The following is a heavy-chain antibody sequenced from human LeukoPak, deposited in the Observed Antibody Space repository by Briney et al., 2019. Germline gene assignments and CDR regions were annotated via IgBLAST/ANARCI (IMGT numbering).Heavy chain of an antibody. Sequence: PGGSLRLSCAASGFTFSSYATHWVRQAPGKGLEWVSSISSSGSYIYYADAVKGRFTISRDNAKNSLYLQMNSLRAEDTAVYYCAREIFWSGYYSNLHFDYWGRGTQVTVSS. D-gene: IGHD3-3*01. CDR2: ISSSGSYI. V-gene: IGHV3-21*01. J-gene: IGHJ4*02. CDR3: AREIFWSGYYSNLHFDY. CDR1: GFTFSSYA.